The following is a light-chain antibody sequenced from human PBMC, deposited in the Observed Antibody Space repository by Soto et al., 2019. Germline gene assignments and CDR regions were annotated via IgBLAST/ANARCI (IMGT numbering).Light chain of an antibody. CDR2: TAS. CDR1: QGIRSE. J-gene: IGKJ4*01. V-gene: IGKV1-6*01. CDR3: IQDYNYPLT. Sequence: IQMTQSQSSLSASVGDRVTITCRASQGIRSELGWYQQKPGKAPNLLIYTASSLQSGVPSRFSGSGSGTDFTLTISSLQPEDFATYYCIQDYNYPLTFGGGTKVDIK.